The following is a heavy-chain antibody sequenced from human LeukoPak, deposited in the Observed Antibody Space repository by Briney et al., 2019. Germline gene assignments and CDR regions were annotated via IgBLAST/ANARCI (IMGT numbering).Heavy chain of an antibody. V-gene: IGHV4-59*08. Sequence: SETLSLTCAVYGGSFSGYYWSWIRQPPGKGLEWIGYMYYSGSTKYNPSLKSRVTISVDTSKNQFSLKLSSVTAADTAVYYCARLDSSGCLSVWGQGTLVTVSS. CDR1: GGSFSGYY. CDR3: ARLDSSGCLSV. J-gene: IGHJ1*01. CDR2: MYYSGST. D-gene: IGHD6-19*01.